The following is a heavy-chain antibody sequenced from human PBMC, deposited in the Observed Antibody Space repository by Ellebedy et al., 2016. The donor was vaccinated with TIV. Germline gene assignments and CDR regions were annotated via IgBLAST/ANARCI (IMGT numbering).Heavy chain of an antibody. Sequence: GESLKISXAVSGFTFSSYWMHWVRQAPGKGLVWVSRINTDGSATSYPDSVQGRFTISRDNAKNTLYLQMSSLRDDDTAVYYCARARLPVPATLGGYYNLDVWGHGTTVTVSS. CDR1: GFTFSSYW. CDR3: ARARLPVPATLGGYYNLDV. CDR2: INTDGSAT. J-gene: IGHJ6*02. V-gene: IGHV3-74*01. D-gene: IGHD2-2*01.